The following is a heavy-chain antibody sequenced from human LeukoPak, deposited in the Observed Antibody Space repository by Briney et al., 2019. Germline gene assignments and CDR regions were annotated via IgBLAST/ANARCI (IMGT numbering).Heavy chain of an antibody. CDR1: GNSISSGDYY. CDR3: ARDQMEGGLDY. D-gene: IGHD5-24*01. V-gene: IGHV4-39*07. CDR2: IYYSGST. Sequence: SETLSLTCTVSGNSISSGDYYWSWIRQPAGKGLEWIGSIYYSGSTYYNPSLKSRVTISVDTSKNQFSLKLSSVTAADTAVYYCARDQMEGGLDYWGQGTLVTVSS. J-gene: IGHJ4*02.